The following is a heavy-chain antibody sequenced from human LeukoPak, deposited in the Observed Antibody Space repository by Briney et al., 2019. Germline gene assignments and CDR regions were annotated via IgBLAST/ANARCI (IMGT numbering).Heavy chain of an antibody. Sequence: GASVKVSRKASGGTFSSYAISWVRQAPGQGLEWMGGIIPIFGTANYAQKFQGRVTITTDESTSTAYMELSSLRSEDTAVYYCATPKAAAGKDYYYMDVWGKGTTVTVSS. V-gene: IGHV1-69*05. J-gene: IGHJ6*03. CDR3: ATPKAAAGKDYYYMDV. D-gene: IGHD6-13*01. CDR2: IIPIFGTA. CDR1: GGTFSSYA.